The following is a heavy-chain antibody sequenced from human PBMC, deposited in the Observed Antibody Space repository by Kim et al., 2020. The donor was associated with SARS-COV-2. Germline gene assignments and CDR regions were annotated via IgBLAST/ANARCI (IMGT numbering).Heavy chain of an antibody. CDR2: INAGNGNT. CDR1: GYTFTSYA. J-gene: IGHJ4*02. D-gene: IGHD3-10*01. V-gene: IGHV1-3*01. CDR3: ARDSLILWFGEYPDY. Sequence: ASVKVSCKASGYTFTSYAMHWVRQAPGQRLEWMGWINAGNGNTKYSQKFQGRVTITRVTSASTAYMELSSLRSEDTAVYYCARDSLILWFGEYPDYWGQGTLVTVSS.